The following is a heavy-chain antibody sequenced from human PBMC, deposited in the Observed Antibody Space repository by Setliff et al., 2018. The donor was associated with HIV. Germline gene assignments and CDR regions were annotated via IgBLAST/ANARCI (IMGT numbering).Heavy chain of an antibody. CDR1: GYRFTGFA. J-gene: IGHJ4*02. CDR2: INAGTGNT. CDR3: ARSLREYSYGSPDY. D-gene: IGHD5-18*01. V-gene: IGHV1-3*01. Sequence: GASVKVSCKASGYRFTGFAIHWVRQAPGQRFEWMGWINAGTGNTKYSQKFQDRVTISRDIHASTAYMELSSLRSEDTAIYYCARSLREYSYGSPDYWGPGTLVTSPQ.